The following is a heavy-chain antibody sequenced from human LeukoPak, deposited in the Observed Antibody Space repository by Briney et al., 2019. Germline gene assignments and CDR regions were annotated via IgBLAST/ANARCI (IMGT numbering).Heavy chain of an antibody. CDR2: ISYSGST. D-gene: IGHD3-22*01. Sequence: PSETLSLTCTVSGGSISSFYWSWLRQPPGKGLEWIGFISYSGSTNYNPSLKSRVTISVDTSMNQFSLKLSSVTTADTAVYYCARAYNYYPNWGQGTLVTVSS. CDR3: ARAYNYYPN. J-gene: IGHJ4*02. V-gene: IGHV4-59*01. CDR1: GGSISSFY.